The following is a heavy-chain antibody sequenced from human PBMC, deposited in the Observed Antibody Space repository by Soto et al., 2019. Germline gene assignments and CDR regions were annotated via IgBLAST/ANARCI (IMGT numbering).Heavy chain of an antibody. CDR3: ARDGSSYGMDG. CDR1: GGTFSSYT. D-gene: IGHD6-13*01. Sequence: QVQLVQSGAEVKKPGSSVKVSCKASGGTFSSYTISWVRQAPGQGLEWMGRIIPILGIANYAQKFQGRVTITADKSTSTAYMELSSLRSEDTAVYYCARDGSSYGMDGWGQGTTVTVSS. J-gene: IGHJ6*02. CDR2: IIPILGIA. V-gene: IGHV1-69*08.